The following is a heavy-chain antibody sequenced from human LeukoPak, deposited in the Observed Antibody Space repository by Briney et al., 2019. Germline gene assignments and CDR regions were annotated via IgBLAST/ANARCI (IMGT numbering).Heavy chain of an antibody. CDR3: ARVPPGRSGYYSS. D-gene: IGHD3-22*01. J-gene: IGHJ4*02. CDR2: ISGSGGST. CDR1: GFTFNSYA. Sequence: GGSLRPSCAASGFTFNSYAMNWVRQAPGKGLEWVSTISGSGGSTYYADSVKGRFTISRDNSKNTLYLQMNSLRAEDTAVYYCARVPPGRSGYYSSWGQGTLVTVSS. V-gene: IGHV3-23*01.